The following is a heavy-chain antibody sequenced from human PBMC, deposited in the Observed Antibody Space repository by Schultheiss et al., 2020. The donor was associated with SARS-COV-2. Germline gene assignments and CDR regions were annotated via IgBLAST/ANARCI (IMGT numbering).Heavy chain of an antibody. CDR1: GFTFSDYY. CDR3: ARTGHCSGGNCYSSYYYMDV. CDR2: MSSSGTTV. Sequence: GGSLRLSCAASGFTFSDYYMSWIRQAPGKGLEWVSYMSSSGTTVHYADSVKGRFTISRDNAKNSLSLQMNSLRAEDTAVYYCARTGHCSGGNCYSSYYYMDVWGKGTTVTVSS. J-gene: IGHJ6*03. V-gene: IGHV3-11*01. D-gene: IGHD2-15*01.